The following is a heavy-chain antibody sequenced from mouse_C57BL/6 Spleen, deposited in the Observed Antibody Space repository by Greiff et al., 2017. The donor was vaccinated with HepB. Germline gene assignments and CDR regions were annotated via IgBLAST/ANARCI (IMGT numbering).Heavy chain of an antibody. CDR3: ARSGDPDGFAY. CDR2: IKPSTGGT. D-gene: IGHD3-2*02. CDR1: GYSFTGYY. Sequence: VQLQQSGPELVKPGASVKISCKASGYSFTGYYMNWVKQSPEKSLEWIGEIKPSTGGTTYNQKFKAKATLTVDKSSSTAYMQLKSLTSEDSAVYYCARSGDPDGFAYWGQGTLVTVSA. J-gene: IGHJ3*01. V-gene: IGHV1-42*01.